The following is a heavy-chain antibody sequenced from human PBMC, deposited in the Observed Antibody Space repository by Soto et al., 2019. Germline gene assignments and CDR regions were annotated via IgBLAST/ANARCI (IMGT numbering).Heavy chain of an antibody. J-gene: IGHJ6*02. Sequence: PGGSLRLSCAASGFTFSTYWMSWVRQAPGKGLEWVANIKHDGSERYYVDSVKGRFTISRDNAKNSLYLQMNSLRSEDTAVYYCAADPPSIAAAGKGHYYGMDVWGQGTTVTVSS. CDR1: GFTFSTYW. D-gene: IGHD6-13*01. CDR2: IKHDGSER. V-gene: IGHV3-7*03. CDR3: AADPPSIAAAGKGHYYGMDV.